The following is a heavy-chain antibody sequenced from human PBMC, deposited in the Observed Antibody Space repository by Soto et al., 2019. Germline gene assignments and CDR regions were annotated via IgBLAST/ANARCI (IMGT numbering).Heavy chain of an antibody. J-gene: IGHJ4*02. D-gene: IGHD7-27*01. V-gene: IGHV3-30-3*01. Sequence: GGSLRLSCAASGFSFSISPMHWVRQAPGKGPEWVALISYDGTNKFYADSVKGRFTISRDSSKSTLYLQVDSLRPEDAAVYYCARDPKTSGGQHWAFNYFDSWGQGTLVTVSS. CDR2: ISYDGTNK. CDR1: GFSFSISP. CDR3: ARDPKTSGGQHWAFNYFDS.